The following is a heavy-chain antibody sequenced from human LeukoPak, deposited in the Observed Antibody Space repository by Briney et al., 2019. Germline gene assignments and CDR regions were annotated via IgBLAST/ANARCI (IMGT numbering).Heavy chain of an antibody. J-gene: IGHJ5*02. CDR1: GFTFNSYW. CDR3: ARYEQRPGVTASDP. V-gene: IGHV3-74*01. CDR2: INPDGSWT. Sequence: AGGSLRLSCAASGFTFNSYWMVWFRQAPGKGLVWVSCINPDGSWTLHADSVKGRFAISRDYARNTLYLQMNSLGVEDTAMYYCARYEQRPGVTASDPWSQGTLVTVSS. D-gene: IGHD2-21*02.